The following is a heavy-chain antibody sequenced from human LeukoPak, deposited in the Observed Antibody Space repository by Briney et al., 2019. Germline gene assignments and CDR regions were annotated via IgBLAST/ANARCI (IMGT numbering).Heavy chain of an antibody. CDR2: ISSGGDTI. CDR3: ARAQYCGGDCYWSFDN. Sequence: GGSLRLSCAASGFTFSSYNMNWVRQAPGQGLEWVSYISSGGDTIYYADSVKGRFTISRDNAKNSLYLQMNRLRDEDTAVYYCARAQYCGGDCYWSFDNWGQGTLVTVSS. V-gene: IGHV3-48*02. CDR1: GFTFSSYN. D-gene: IGHD2-21*02. J-gene: IGHJ4*02.